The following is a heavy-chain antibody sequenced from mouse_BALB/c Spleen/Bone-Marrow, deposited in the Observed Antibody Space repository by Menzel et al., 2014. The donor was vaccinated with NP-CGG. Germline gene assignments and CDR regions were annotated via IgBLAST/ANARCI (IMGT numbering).Heavy chain of an antibody. CDR3: AIHEDYFDF. CDR1: GYTLTSYV. V-gene: IGHV1-14*01. Sequence: VHVKQSGPELVKPGASVKMSCKASGYTLTSYVMYWVRQTPGQGLEWIGNFNPYNDGPKYNEKFKGKATLTSDKSSSTTYMELSRLTSEDSAVYYCAIHEDYFDFWGQGTTLTVSS. J-gene: IGHJ2*01. CDR2: FNPYNDGP.